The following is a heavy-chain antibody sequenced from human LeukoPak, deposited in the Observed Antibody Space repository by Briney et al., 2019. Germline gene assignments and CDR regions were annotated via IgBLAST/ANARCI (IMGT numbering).Heavy chain of an antibody. CDR1: GGSFSGYW. Sequence: SETLSLTCAVYGGSFSGYWWSWIRQPPGKGLEWIGEINHTGRTNYNPSLKSRVTISEDTSKNQFTLRLSSVTAADAAVHYCARGSSSGYYPIDYWGQGTLVTVSS. CDR2: INHTGRT. J-gene: IGHJ4*02. V-gene: IGHV4-34*01. D-gene: IGHD3-22*01. CDR3: ARGSSSGYYPIDY.